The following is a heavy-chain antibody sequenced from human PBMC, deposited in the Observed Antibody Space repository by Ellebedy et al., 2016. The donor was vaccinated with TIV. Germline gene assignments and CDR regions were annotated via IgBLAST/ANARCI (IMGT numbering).Heavy chain of an antibody. CDR3: AREKLGEGARREPHQTFDY. V-gene: IGHV4-30-4*01. D-gene: IGHD3-10*01. Sequence: SETLSLTCTVSGGSISSGDYYWSWIRQPPGKGLEWIGYIYYSGSTYYNPSLKSRVTISVDTSKNQFSLKLSSVTAADTAVYYCAREKLGEGARREPHQTFDYWGQGTLVTVSS. J-gene: IGHJ4*02. CDR1: GGSISSGDYY. CDR2: IYYSGST.